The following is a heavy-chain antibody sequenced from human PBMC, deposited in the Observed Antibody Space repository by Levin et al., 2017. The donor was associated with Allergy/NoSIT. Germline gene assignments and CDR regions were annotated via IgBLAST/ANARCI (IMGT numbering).Heavy chain of an antibody. CDR2: ISSTGSTI. CDR1: GFTFSSYE. CDR3: ARQLGNFWSGYNYFDY. Sequence: GGSLRLSCAASGFTFSSYEMNWVRRAPGKGLEWVSYISSTGSTIYSADSVKGRFTISRDSAKNSLYLHMNSLRAEDTAVYYCARQLGNFWSGYNYFDYWGQGTLVTVSS. D-gene: IGHD3-3*01. V-gene: IGHV3-48*03. J-gene: IGHJ4*02.